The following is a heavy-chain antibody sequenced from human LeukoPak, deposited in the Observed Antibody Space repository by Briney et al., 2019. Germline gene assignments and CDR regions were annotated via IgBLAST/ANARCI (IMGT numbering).Heavy chain of an antibody. Sequence: ASVKISCKVSGYIFTDYYMHWVQQAPGKGLEWMGLVDPEDGETIYAEKFQGRVTITADTSTDTAYMELSSLRSEDTAVYYCATEGHSSRRRYYFDYWGQGTLVTVSS. CDR2: VDPEDGET. V-gene: IGHV1-69-2*01. J-gene: IGHJ4*02. D-gene: IGHD6-13*01. CDR3: ATEGHSSRRRYYFDY. CDR1: GYIFTDYY.